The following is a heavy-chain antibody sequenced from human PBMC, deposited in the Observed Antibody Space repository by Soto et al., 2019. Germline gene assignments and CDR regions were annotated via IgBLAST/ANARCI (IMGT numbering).Heavy chain of an antibody. Sequence: QVQLQESGPGLVKPSETLSLTCTVSGGSISSYYWSWIRQPPGKGLEWIGYIYYSGSTNYTPSLKSRVAISVDTSVDQFFLKLSSVTAADTAVYYCARGEVRAATPSGYWGQGTPVSVST. V-gene: IGHV4-59*01. CDR2: IYYSGST. D-gene: IGHD1-26*01. CDR3: ARGEVRAATPSGY. CDR1: GGSISSYY. J-gene: IGHJ4*02.